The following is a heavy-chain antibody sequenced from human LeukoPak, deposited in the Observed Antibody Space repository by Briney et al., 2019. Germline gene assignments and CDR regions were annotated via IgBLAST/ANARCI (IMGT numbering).Heavy chain of an antibody. Sequence: ASVKVSCKASGYTFTSYDINWVRQATGQGLEWMGWMNPNSGNTGYAQKFQGRVTMTRNTSISTAYMELSSLRSEDTAVYYCAREGGTVDYYYYGMDVWGQGTTVTVSS. CDR3: AREGGTVDYYYYGMDV. J-gene: IGHJ6*02. CDR2: MNPNSGNT. V-gene: IGHV1-8*01. CDR1: GYTFTSYD. D-gene: IGHD2-15*01.